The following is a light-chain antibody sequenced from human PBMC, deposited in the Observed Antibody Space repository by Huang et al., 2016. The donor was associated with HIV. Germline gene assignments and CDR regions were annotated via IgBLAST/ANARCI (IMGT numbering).Light chain of an antibody. CDR1: PDISNY. V-gene: IGKV1-27*01. Sequence: DIQTTQSPSSLSASVGDRVTITCRASPDISNYLAWYQQKPGKVPKLLILGASTLQSGVTSRFSGSASGTDFTLTISSLQPEDVATYYCQKYNSTPFTFGPGTKVDIK. CDR3: QKYNSTPFT. J-gene: IGKJ3*01. CDR2: GAS.